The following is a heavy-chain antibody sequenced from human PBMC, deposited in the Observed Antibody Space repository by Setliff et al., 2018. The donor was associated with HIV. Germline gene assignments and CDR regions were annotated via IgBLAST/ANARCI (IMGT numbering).Heavy chain of an antibody. CDR3: ARDLWSSSLV. Sequence: GGSLRLSCAASGFIFSNYWVYWVRQAPGKGLVWVSRINSDGSTTNYADSVKGRFTISRDNAKNTLYLQMNSLRAEDTAVYYCARDLWSSSLVWGQGTLVTVSS. CDR2: INSDGSTT. V-gene: IGHV3-74*01. CDR1: GFIFSNYW. J-gene: IGHJ4*02. D-gene: IGHD6-6*01.